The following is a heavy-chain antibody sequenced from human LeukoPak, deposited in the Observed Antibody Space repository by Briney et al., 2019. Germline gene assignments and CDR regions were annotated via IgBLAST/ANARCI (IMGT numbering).Heavy chain of an antibody. Sequence: GASVKVSCKVSGYTLTELSMHWVRQAPGKGLEWMGGFDPEDGETIYAQKFQGKVTMTEDTSTDTAYMELSSLRSEDTAVYYCATRAAGTGYYYMDVWGKGTTVTVSS. CDR1: GYTLTELS. CDR3: ATRAAGTGYYYMDV. J-gene: IGHJ6*03. D-gene: IGHD6-13*01. CDR2: FDPEDGET. V-gene: IGHV1-24*01.